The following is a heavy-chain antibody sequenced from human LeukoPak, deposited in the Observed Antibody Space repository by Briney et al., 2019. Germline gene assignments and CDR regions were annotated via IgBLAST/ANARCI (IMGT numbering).Heavy chain of an antibody. CDR2: IYTSEST. V-gene: IGHV4-61*02. CDR1: GGSISSSNYY. CDR3: ARLFWSGYYDILTGYRWFDP. Sequence: PSETLSLTCSVSGGSISSSNYYWSWIRQPAGKGLEWIGRIYTSESTNYNPSLKSRVTISVDTSRNQFSLKLSSVTAADTAVYYCARLFWSGYYDILTGYRWFDPWGQGTLVTVSS. D-gene: IGHD3-9*01. J-gene: IGHJ5*02.